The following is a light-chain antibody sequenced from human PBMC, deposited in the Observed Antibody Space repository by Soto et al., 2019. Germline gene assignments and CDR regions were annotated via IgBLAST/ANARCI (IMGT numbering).Light chain of an antibody. CDR2: EVT. J-gene: IGLJ3*02. V-gene: IGLV2-8*01. CDR3: NSFAGRNTWV. CDR1: SSDVGGYAY. Sequence: QSALTQPPSASGSPGQSVTISCTGTSSDVGGYAYVSWYQQHPGKAPKLVIYEVTKRPSGVPDRFSASKSGNTASLTVSGLQAEDEADYYCNSFAGRNTWVFGGGTKVTVL.